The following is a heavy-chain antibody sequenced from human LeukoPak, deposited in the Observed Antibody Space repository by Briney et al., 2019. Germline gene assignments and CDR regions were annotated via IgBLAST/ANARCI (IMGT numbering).Heavy chain of an antibody. Sequence: ASVKVSCKASGYSFITYNVHWVRQAPGQGLEWMGIINPTDGSTSYAQNFQGRLTVTRDTSTSTVYMELSSLRSEDTAVYYCARVSDIVYSRGFDPWGQGTLVTVSS. J-gene: IGHJ5*02. CDR2: INPTDGST. CDR3: ARVSDIVYSRGFDP. CDR1: GYSFITYN. V-gene: IGHV1-46*01. D-gene: IGHD2-15*01.